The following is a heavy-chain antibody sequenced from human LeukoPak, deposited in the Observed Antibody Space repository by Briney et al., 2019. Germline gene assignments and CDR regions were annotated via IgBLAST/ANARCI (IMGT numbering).Heavy chain of an antibody. D-gene: IGHD2-21*01. CDR3: ARDGDRDGYNIGDFDY. J-gene: IGHJ4*02. CDR2: ISYDGSNK. V-gene: IGHV3-30-3*01. CDR1: GFTFSSYA. Sequence: PGGSLRLSCAASGFTFSSYAMHWVRQAPGKGLEWVAVISYDGSNKYYADSVKGRFTISRDNSKNTLYLQMNSLRAEDTVVYYCARDGDRDGYNIGDFDYWGQGTLVTVSS.